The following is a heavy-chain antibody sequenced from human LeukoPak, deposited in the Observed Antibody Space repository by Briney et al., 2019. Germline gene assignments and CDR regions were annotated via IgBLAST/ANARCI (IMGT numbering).Heavy chain of an antibody. D-gene: IGHD4-11*01. CDR3: ARDSMTTAGYYYYYYMDI. CDR1: GGTFSSYT. Sequence: SVKVSCKASGGTFSSYTISWVRQAPGQGLEWMGRIIPILGIANYAQKFQGRVTITADKSTSTAYMELSSLRSEDTAVYYCARDSMTTAGYYYYYYMDIWGKGTTVTVSS. CDR2: IIPILGIA. J-gene: IGHJ6*03. V-gene: IGHV1-69*04.